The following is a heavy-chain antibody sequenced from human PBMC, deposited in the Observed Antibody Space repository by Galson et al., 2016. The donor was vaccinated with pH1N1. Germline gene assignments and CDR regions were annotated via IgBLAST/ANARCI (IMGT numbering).Heavy chain of an antibody. CDR1: GYTFTSYG. D-gene: IGHD6-19*01. Sequence: SVKVSCKASGYTFTSYGISWVRQAPGQGLEFMGWVSTSNGNTHFAQKFQGRVTLTTDTSTSTAYMELSSLRSDDTAVYYWARLGASVGGTTYWGQGTLVTVSS. J-gene: IGHJ4*02. V-gene: IGHV1-18*01. CDR3: ARLGASVGGTTY. CDR2: VSTSNGNT.